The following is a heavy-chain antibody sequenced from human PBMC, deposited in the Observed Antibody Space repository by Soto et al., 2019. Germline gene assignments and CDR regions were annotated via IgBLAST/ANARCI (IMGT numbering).Heavy chain of an antibody. CDR2: IWYDGSNK. CDR3: ARGGVCSSTSCYVYRYGRFDY. D-gene: IGHD2-2*01. J-gene: IGHJ4*02. CDR1: GFTFSSCG. V-gene: IGHV3-33*01. Sequence: PGGSLRLSCAASGFTFSSCGMHWVRQAPGKGLEWVAVIWYDGSNKYYADSVKGRFTISRDNSKNTLYLQMNSLRAEDTAVYYCARGGVCSSTSCYVYRYGRFDYWGQGTLVMVSS.